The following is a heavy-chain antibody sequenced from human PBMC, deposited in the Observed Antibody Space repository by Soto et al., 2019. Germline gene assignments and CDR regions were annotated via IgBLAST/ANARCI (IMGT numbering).Heavy chain of an antibody. CDR1: GFTFSDHY. D-gene: IGHD3-22*01. Sequence: EVHLVESGGGLVQPGGSLRLSCAASGFTFSDHYMDWVRQAPGKGLEWVGRTRKKVNSYTTEYAASVKGRFTISREXXKNSLYLQMNSLKTEDTAVYYCARVHDSTGYTFDYWGQGTLVTVSS. J-gene: IGHJ4*02. CDR3: ARVHDSTGYTFDY. V-gene: IGHV3-72*01. CDR2: TRKKVNSYTT.